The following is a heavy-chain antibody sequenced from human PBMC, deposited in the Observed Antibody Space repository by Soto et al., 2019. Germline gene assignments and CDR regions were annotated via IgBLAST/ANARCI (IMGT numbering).Heavy chain of an antibody. CDR3: VGFGDYGAYGLDV. CDR1: GLTFRDDV. J-gene: IGHJ6*02. CDR2: IRSKAYGGSA. D-gene: IGHD4-17*01. V-gene: IGHV3-49*04. Sequence: GGSLRLSCTTSGLTFRDDVTTWVRQAPGKGLEWVAFIRSKAYGGSAEYAASVKGRFTISSVDSKSISYLQLNSLNTDDTAVYYCVGFGDYGAYGLDVWGQGTTVTVSS.